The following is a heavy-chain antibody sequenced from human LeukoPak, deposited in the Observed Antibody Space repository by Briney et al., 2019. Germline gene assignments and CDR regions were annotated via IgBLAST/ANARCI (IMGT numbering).Heavy chain of an antibody. Sequence: GGSLRLSCAASGFTFSNYGMHWVRQAPGKGLEWVASIRYDGSNKYYADSVKGRFTISRDNAKNSLYLQMNSLRAEDMALYYCAKANYYDSSGYYYSPDWYFDLWGRGTLVTVSS. CDR1: GFTFSNYG. CDR2: IRYDGSNK. D-gene: IGHD3-22*01. J-gene: IGHJ2*01. CDR3: AKANYYDSSGYYYSPDWYFDL. V-gene: IGHV3-30*02.